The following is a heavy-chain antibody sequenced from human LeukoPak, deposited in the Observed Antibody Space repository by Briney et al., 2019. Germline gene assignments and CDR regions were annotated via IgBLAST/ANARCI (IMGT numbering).Heavy chain of an antibody. D-gene: IGHD6-13*01. Sequence: PSDTLSLTCAVSGYSISSSNWWGWIRQPPGKGLEWIGYIYYSGSTNYNPSLKSRVTMSVDTSKNQFSLKLSSVTAADTAVYYCASYSSSWYPAREGIFDYWGQGTLVTVSS. CDR1: GYSISSSNW. CDR3: ASYSSSWYPAREGIFDY. V-gene: IGHV4-28*01. CDR2: IYYSGST. J-gene: IGHJ4*02.